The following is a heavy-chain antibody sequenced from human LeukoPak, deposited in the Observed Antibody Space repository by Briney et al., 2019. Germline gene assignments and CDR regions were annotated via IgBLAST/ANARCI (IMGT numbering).Heavy chain of an antibody. D-gene: IGHD2-2*01. CDR1: GNSISSYY. Sequence: PSETLSLTCTVSGNSISSYYWSWIRQPPGKGLEWIGYIYYSGSTNYNPSLKSRVTISVDTSKNQFSLKLSSVTAADTAVYYCARLGYCSSTSWLPGDCYYYYMDVWGKGTTVTVSS. CDR2: IYYSGST. CDR3: ARLGYCSSTSWLPGDCYYYYMDV. V-gene: IGHV4-59*08. J-gene: IGHJ6*03.